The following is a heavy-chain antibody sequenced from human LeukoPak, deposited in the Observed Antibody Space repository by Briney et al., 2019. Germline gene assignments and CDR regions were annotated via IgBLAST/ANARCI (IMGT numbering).Heavy chain of an antibody. CDR3: AKVISYGDYGGFDY. CDR1: GFTFTTYG. D-gene: IGHD4-17*01. CDR2: IRYDGSKT. Sequence: QSGGSLRLSCAASGFTFTTYGMHWFRQPPGKGLEWVAFIRYDGSKTDYADSVKGRFTISKDNSKNTLYLQMNRLRTEDTALYYCAKVISYGDYGGFDYWGQGTLVTVSS. V-gene: IGHV3-30*02. J-gene: IGHJ4*02.